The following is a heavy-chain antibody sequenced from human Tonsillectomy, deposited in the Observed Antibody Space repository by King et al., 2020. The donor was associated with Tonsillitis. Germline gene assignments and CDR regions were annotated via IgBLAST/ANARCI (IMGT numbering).Heavy chain of an antibody. CDR1: GGSISSRSYY. D-gene: IGHD3-9*01. CDR3: AGGGDILTGGSLFDP. CDR2: IYTRGRI. J-gene: IGHJ5*02. V-gene: IGHV4-61*02. Sequence: QLQESGPGLVKPSQTLSLTCTVSGGSISSRSYYWSWIRQPAGKGLEWIGRIYTRGRINYNPSLVSRVTKSVDTSKNQFSLKLSSGTAADTAVYYCAGGGDILTGGSLFDPWGQGTLVTVSS.